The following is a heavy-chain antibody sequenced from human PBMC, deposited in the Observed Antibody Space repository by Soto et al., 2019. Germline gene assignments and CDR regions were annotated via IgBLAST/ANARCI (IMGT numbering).Heavy chain of an antibody. CDR1: GFTFDDYT. Sequence: EVQLVESGGVVVQPGGSLRLSCAASGFTFDDYTMHWVRQAPGKGLEWVSLISWDGGSTYYADSVKGRFTISRDNSKNSLYLQMNSLRTEETALYYCAKGFDILTGYPFDYWGQGTLVTVSS. J-gene: IGHJ4*02. V-gene: IGHV3-43*01. CDR2: ISWDGGST. CDR3: AKGFDILTGYPFDY. D-gene: IGHD3-9*01.